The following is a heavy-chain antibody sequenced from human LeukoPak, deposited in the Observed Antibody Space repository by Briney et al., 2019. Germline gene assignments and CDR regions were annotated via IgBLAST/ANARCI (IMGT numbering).Heavy chain of an antibody. J-gene: IGHJ6*02. D-gene: IGHD2-2*01. CDR3: ARDRAYCSSTSCSGSYYYYYYGMDV. CDR1: GYTFTSYG. V-gene: IGHV1-18*01. CDR2: ISAYNGNT. Sequence: ASVKVSCKASGYTFTSYGISWVRQAPGQGLEWMGWISAYNGNTNYAQKLQGRVTMTTDTSTSTAYMELSSLRSEDTAVYYCARDRAYCSSTSCSGSYYYYYYGMDVWGQGTTVTVSS.